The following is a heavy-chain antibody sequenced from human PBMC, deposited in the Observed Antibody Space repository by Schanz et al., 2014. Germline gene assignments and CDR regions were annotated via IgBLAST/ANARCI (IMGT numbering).Heavy chain of an antibody. V-gene: IGHV3-30*02. CDR2: IRYDGSNK. Sequence: QVQLVESGGGVVQPGRSLRLSCAGSGFSFSDYGMHWVRQAPGRGLEWVAFIRYDGSNKYYADSVKGRFTISRDNSKNTLYLHMNSLRGEDTAVYYCARGPDYGSGSYSSYWGQGTLVTVSS. J-gene: IGHJ4*02. CDR3: ARGPDYGSGSYSSY. CDR1: GFSFSDYG. D-gene: IGHD3-10*01.